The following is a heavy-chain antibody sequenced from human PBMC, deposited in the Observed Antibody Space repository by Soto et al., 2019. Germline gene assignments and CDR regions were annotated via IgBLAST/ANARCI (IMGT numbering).Heavy chain of an antibody. CDR3: ARDGGHTVVDS. CDR1: GCTFRTDG. J-gene: IGHJ5*01. Sequence: QVQLVQSGAEVKKPGASVKVSCKASGCTFRTDGISWVRQAPGQGLEWMEWISGYNGNTKYAQNFQGRVTMSTDTSTSTAYMELRSLTSHDTDVYYCARDGGHTVVDSWGQATLVTVSS. D-gene: IGHD3-16*01. V-gene: IGHV1-18*01. CDR2: ISGYNGNT.